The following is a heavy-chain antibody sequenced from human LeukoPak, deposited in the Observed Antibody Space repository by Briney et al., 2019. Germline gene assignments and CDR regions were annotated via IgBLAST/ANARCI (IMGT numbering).Heavy chain of an antibody. CDR2: ISYDGSNK. D-gene: IGHD3-16*01. J-gene: IGHJ2*01. CDR1: GFTFSSYA. Sequence: PGRSLRLSCAASGFTFSSYAMHWVRQAPGKGLEWVAVISYDGSNKYYADSVKGRFTISRDNSKNTLYLQMNSLRAEDTAVYYCARDPHVDLWGRGTLVTVSS. CDR3: ARDPHVDL. V-gene: IGHV3-30-3*01.